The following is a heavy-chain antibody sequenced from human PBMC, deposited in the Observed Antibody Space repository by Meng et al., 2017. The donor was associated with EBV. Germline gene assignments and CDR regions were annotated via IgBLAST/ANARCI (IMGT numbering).Heavy chain of an antibody. CDR2: LIPMSGAP. J-gene: IGHJ4*02. CDR1: GGTFRSDA. Sequence: VGLEEGGAGGEGAGAWGEVAGRGSGGTFRSDAVSGGRRAPGQGLGWRGGLIPMSGAPHYAQKFQDRVTMIADESTSTHSMELNNLRCEDTAMYYCARESGRGFTPDYWGQGTLVTVSS. D-gene: IGHD3-10*01. V-gene: IGHV1-69*01. CDR3: ARESGRGFTPDY.